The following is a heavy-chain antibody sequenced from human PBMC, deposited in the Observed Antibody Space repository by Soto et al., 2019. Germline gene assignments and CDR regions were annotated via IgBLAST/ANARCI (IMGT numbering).Heavy chain of an antibody. D-gene: IGHD2-15*01. V-gene: IGHV4-38-2*01. J-gene: IGHJ3*01. CDR1: GFFISSGNY. CDR3: ARARWYDASDV. Sequence: SETLSLTCAVSGFFISSGNYWGWIRTPPGKGLEWIGSIFHGGNTYYNPSLKSRVTISVDMSKNQFSLKLNSVTAADTAVYYCARARWYDASDVWGNGKVVTV. CDR2: IFHGGNT.